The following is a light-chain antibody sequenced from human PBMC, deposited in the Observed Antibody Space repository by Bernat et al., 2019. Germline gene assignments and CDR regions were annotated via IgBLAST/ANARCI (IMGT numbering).Light chain of an antibody. CDR1: QSIDSY. V-gene: IGKV1-39*01. CDR2: AAS. J-gene: IGKJ1*01. Sequence: DIQMTQSPSSLSASVGDRVTITCRACQSIDSYLHLYQQKSGKAPKLLIYAASSLQSGVPSTFSGSGSGTDFTLTISSLQPEDSATYYCQQSSNTPRTFGQRAELEIQ. CDR3: QQSSNTPRT.